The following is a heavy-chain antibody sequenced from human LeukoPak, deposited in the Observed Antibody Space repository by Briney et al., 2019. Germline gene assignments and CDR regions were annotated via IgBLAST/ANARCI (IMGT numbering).Heavy chain of an antibody. CDR2: IRSDGSNK. CDR1: GFTFSNYG. V-gene: IGHV3-30*02. J-gene: IGHJ4*02. D-gene: IGHD3/OR15-3a*01. CDR3: AKGLLGLGDY. Sequence: PGGSLRLSCAAPGFTFSNYGMHGVRQAPGKGLEWVAFIRSDGSNKYSADSVKGRFTISRDNSKNTVYLQMNSLRAEDTAVYYCAKGLLGLGDYWGQGTLVTVSS.